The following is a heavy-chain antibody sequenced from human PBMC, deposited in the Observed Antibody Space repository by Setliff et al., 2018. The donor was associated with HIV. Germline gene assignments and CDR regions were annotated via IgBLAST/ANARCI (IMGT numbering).Heavy chain of an antibody. CDR2: IYDSGIT. CDR1: GGSVINYL. Sequence: SETLSLTCSVSGGSVINYLWHWFRQPPGKGLEWIGYIYDSGITDHNPSLEGRLTMSVDTSKNQVSLRLKSVTTADTAVYFCARELYGGNSRPFDYWGQGALVT. J-gene: IGHJ4*02. V-gene: IGHV4-59*02. D-gene: IGHD2-21*02. CDR3: ARELYGGNSRPFDY.